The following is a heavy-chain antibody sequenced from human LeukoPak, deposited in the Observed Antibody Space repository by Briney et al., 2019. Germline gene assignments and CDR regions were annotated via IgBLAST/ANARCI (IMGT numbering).Heavy chain of an antibody. V-gene: IGHV3-30*02. J-gene: IGHJ4*02. CDR1: GFTFSSYG. D-gene: IGHD2-15*01. CDR3: AKVMLPIVVVVAADY. CDR2: IRYDGSNK. Sequence: PGGSLRLSCAASGFTFSSYGMQWVRQAPGKGLEWVAFIRYDGSNKYYADSVKGRFTISRDNSKNALYLRMNSLRAEDTAVYYCAKVMLPIVVVVAADYWGQGTLVTVSS.